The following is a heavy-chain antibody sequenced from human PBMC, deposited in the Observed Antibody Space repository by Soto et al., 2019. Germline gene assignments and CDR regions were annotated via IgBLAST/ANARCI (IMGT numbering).Heavy chain of an antibody. CDR3: ARDYNYMDV. V-gene: IGHV3-9*01. Sequence: GGSLRLSCAASGFTFDDYAMHWVRQAPGKGLEWVSGISWNSGSIGYADSVKGRFTISRDNAKNSLYLQMNSLRAEDTAVYYCARDYNYMDVWGKGTTVTVSS. J-gene: IGHJ6*03. CDR2: ISWNSGSI. CDR1: GFTFDDYA.